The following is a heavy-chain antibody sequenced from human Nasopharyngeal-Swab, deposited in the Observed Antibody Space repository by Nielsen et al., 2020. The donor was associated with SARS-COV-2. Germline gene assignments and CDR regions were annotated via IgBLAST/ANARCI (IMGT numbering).Heavy chain of an antibody. CDR3: ARDFLLDRVPNWFDP. V-gene: IGHV3-7*01. CDR1: GFTFSSYW. Sequence: GGSLRLSYAASGFTFSSYWMSWVRQAPGKGLEWVANIKQDGSEKYYVDSVKGRFTISRDNAKNSLYLQMNSLRAEDTAVYYCARDFLLDRVPNWFDPWGQGTLVTVSS. J-gene: IGHJ5*02. D-gene: IGHD2-2*03. CDR2: IKQDGSEK.